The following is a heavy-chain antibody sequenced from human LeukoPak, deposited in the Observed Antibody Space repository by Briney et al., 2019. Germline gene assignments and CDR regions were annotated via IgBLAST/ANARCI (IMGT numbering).Heavy chain of an antibody. D-gene: IGHD6-19*01. CDR1: GGSISSYY. J-gene: IGHJ2*01. CDR3: ARHPISVAATGDWYFDL. Sequence: SETLSLTCTVSGGSISSYYWSRIRQPPGKGLEWIGYIYYSGSTNYNPSLMTRVTISVDTSKNQFSLRLSSVTAADTALYYCARHPISVAATGDWYFDLWGRGTLVTVSS. CDR2: IYYSGST. V-gene: IGHV4-59*08.